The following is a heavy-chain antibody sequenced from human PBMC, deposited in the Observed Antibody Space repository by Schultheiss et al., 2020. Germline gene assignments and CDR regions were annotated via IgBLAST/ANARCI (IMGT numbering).Heavy chain of an antibody. CDR1: GFTFSSYS. D-gene: IGHD4-11*01. CDR2: ISSSSSYI. CDR3: ARFITVTAYFDY. Sequence: GGSLRLSCAASGFTFSSYSMNWVRQAPGKGLEWVSSISSSSSYIYYADSVKGRFTISRDDSKNTLYLQMNSLRAEDTAVYYCARFITVTAYFDYWGQGTLVTVSS. J-gene: IGHJ4*02. V-gene: IGHV3-21*01.